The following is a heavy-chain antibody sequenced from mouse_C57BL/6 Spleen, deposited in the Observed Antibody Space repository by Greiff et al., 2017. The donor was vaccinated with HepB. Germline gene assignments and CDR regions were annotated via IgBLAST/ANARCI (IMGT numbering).Heavy chain of an antibody. Sequence: QVQLQQSGPELVKPGASVKISCKASGYAFSSSWMNWVKQRPGKGLEWIGRIYPGDGDTNYNGKFKGKATLTADKSSSTAYMQLSSLTSEDSAVYFCARAPYSNWGQGTTLTVSS. CDR2: IYPGDGDT. CDR3: ARAPYSN. J-gene: IGHJ2*01. V-gene: IGHV1-82*01. CDR1: GYAFSSSW. D-gene: IGHD2-5*01.